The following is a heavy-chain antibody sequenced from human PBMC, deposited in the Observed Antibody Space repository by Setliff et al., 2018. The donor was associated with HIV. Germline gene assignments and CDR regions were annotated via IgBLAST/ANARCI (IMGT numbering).Heavy chain of an antibody. CDR2: VSSRGDA. CDR1: DSGTYY. D-gene: IGHD4-17*01. Sequence: SETLSLTCTVSDSGTYYWSWIRQPAGKGLEWIGRVSSRGDANYNPSLKSRVTMSVDTSKNQFSLKLTSVTASDTAVYYCARAAAGNTGPFDLWGQGSPVTVS. J-gene: IGHJ4*02. V-gene: IGHV4-4*07. CDR3: ARAAAGNTGPFDL.